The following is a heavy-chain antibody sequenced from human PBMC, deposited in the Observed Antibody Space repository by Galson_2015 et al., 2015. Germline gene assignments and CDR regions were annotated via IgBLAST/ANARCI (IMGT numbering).Heavy chain of an antibody. CDR3: ARSDVHPVPGSGDY. CDR2: INAGNGNT. Sequence: TSYAMHWVRQAPGQRLEWMGWINAGNGNTKYSQKFQGRVTITRDTSASTAYMELSSLRSEDTAVYYCARSDVHPVPGSGDYWGQGTLVTVSS. V-gene: IGHV1-3*01. J-gene: IGHJ4*02. CDR1: TSYA. D-gene: IGHD3-10*02.